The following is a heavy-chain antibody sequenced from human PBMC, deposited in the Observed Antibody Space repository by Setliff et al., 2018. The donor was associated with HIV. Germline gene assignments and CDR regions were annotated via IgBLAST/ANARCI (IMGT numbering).Heavy chain of an antibody. CDR2: TYHSGGT. J-gene: IGHJ4*02. Sequence: SETLSLTCAVSRYSISSGYYWGWIRQPPGRGLEWIGNTYHSGGTHYNPSLRSRVTISVDTSKNHFSLKLSSVTAADTAVFYCARVPFTTGFDYWGQGILVTVSS. V-gene: IGHV4-38-2*01. CDR1: RYSISSGYY. D-gene: IGHD3-3*01. CDR3: ARVPFTTGFDY.